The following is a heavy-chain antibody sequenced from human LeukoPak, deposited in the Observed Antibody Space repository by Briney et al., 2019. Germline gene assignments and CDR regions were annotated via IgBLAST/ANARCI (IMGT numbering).Heavy chain of an antibody. D-gene: IGHD6-25*01. CDR3: ARVSSGLGLDY. J-gene: IGHJ4*02. V-gene: IGHV3-21*01. CDR2: ISSSSSYI. Sequence: WVSSISSSSSYIYYADSVKGRFTISRDNAKNSLYLQMNSLRAEDTAVYYCARVSSGLGLDYWGQGTLVTVSS.